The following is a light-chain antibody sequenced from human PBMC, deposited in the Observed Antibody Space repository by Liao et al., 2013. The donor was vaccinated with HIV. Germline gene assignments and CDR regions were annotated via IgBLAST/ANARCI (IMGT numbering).Light chain of an antibody. CDR3: QVWDINSDQDVV. Sequence: SYELTQPPSVSVAPGKTARITCGGNNIGSKSVHWYQHKPGQAPVLVIYYDNDRPSGIPERFSGSNSGNTATLTINRVEAGDEADYYCQVWDINSDQDVVFGGGTELTVL. CDR2: YDN. V-gene: IGLV3-21*01. CDR1: NIGSKS. J-gene: IGLJ2*01.